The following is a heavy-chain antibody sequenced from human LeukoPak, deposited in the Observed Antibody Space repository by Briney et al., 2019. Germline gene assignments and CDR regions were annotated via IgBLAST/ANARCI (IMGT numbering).Heavy chain of an antibody. V-gene: IGHV3-30*03. Sequence: GGSLRLSCAASGMSFSSYEMNWVRQAPGKGLEWVAVISDDGGKRHYAGSVKGRFTISRDNSKNTLFLEMTSLKTDDTAVYYCARSDDNIGFLFVQWGQGTLVTVSS. J-gene: IGHJ4*02. CDR2: ISDDGGKR. CDR1: GMSFSSYE. D-gene: IGHD3-22*01. CDR3: ARSDDNIGFLFVQ.